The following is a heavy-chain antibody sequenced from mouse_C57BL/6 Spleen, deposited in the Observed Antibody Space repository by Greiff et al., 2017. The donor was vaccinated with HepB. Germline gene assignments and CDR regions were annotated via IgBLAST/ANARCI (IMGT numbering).Heavy chain of an antibody. V-gene: IGHV5-17*01. D-gene: IGHD4-1*01. CDR3: ARDNWDRYAIDY. CDR2: ISSGSSTI. J-gene: IGHJ4*01. Sequence: EVKLVESGGGLVKPGGSLKLSCAASGFTFSDYGMHWVRQAPEKGLEWVAYISSGSSTIYYADTVKGRFTISRDNAKNTLFLQMTSLRSEDTAMYYCARDNWDRYAIDYWGQGTSVTVSS. CDR1: GFTFSDYG.